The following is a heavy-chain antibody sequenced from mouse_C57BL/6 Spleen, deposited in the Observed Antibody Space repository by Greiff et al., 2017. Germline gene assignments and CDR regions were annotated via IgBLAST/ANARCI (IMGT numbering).Heavy chain of an antibody. CDR3: ARRGGNGYYPPYAMDY. J-gene: IGHJ4*01. Sequence: QVQLQQPGAELVMPGASVKLSCKASGYTFTSYWMHWVKQRPRQGLEWIGEIDPSDSYTNYNQKFKGKSTLTVDKSSSTAYMQLSSLTSEDSAVYYCARRGGNGYYPPYAMDYWGQGTSVTVSS. V-gene: IGHV1-69*01. CDR2: IDPSDSYT. D-gene: IGHD2-3*01. CDR1: GYTFTSYW.